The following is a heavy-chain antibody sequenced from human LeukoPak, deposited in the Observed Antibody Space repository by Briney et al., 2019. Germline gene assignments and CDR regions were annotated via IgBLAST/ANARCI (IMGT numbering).Heavy chain of an antibody. CDR3: ATRVSGVVAAPYWYFDL. J-gene: IGHJ2*01. V-gene: IGHV4-39*07. CDR1: GGSISSSSYY. Sequence: PSETLSLTCTVSGGSISSSSYYWGWIRQPPGKGLEWIGSIYYSGSTYYNPSLKSRVTISVDMSKNQFSLKLSSVTAADTAVYYCATRVSGVVAAPYWYFDLWGRGTLVTVS. D-gene: IGHD2-15*01. CDR2: IYYSGST.